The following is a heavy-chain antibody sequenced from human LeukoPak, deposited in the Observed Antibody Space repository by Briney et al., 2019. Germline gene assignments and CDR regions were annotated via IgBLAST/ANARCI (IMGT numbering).Heavy chain of an antibody. CDR3: TMLMGRAQKFDH. J-gene: IGHJ4*02. V-gene: IGHV3-72*01. CDR1: GFTFSDHY. D-gene: IGHD3-16*01. CDR2: SKNKVSSFTT. Sequence: GGSLRLSCAASGFTFSDHYMDWVRQAPGKGLEWLGRSKNKVSSFTTEHAASVKGRFSISRDDSKNSLNLQMNSLKTEDTAMYYCTMLMGRAQKFDHWGQGTLLTVSS.